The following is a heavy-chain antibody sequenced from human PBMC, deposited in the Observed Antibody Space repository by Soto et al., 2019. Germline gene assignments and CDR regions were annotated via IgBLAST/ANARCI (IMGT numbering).Heavy chain of an antibody. Sequence: SETLSLTCNVSGGSISDFYWSWIRQSPGKRLEWIGYLYYTGSTNYNPALKSRVTISLATSKNQFSLKVRSVTAADTAVYYCARGGGYDFRSSQAPPIDVWGQGTTVTVSS. CDR2: LYYTGST. CDR3: ARGGGYDFRSSQAPPIDV. V-gene: IGHV4-59*01. CDR1: GGSISDFY. D-gene: IGHD3-3*01. J-gene: IGHJ6*02.